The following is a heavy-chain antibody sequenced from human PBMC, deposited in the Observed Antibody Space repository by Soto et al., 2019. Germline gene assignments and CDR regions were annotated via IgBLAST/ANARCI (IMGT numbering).Heavy chain of an antibody. CDR3: AKLVIGYCSGNTCDDY. D-gene: IGHD2-15*01. J-gene: IGHJ4*02. Sequence: VQLLESGGGLIQPGGSLRLSCAASGFTFSYGIHWLRQAPGKGLEWVAYISYDSSNKFYGDSVKGRIIISRDNSKNKQVQQMNSLRAEDTAVYYCAKLVIGYCSGNTCDDYWGQGTLVAVSS. CDR1: GFTFSYG. V-gene: IGHV3-30*18. CDR2: ISYDSSNK.